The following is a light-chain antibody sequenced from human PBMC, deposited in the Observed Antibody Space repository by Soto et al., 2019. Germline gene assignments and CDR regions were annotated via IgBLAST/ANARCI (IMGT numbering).Light chain of an antibody. J-gene: IGLJ3*02. V-gene: IGLV1-47*01. Sequence: QTVLTQPPSASGTPGQRVTISCSGSSSNIGSNYVYWYQQLPGTAPKLLIYRNNQRPSGVPDRFSGSKSGTSASLAICGLRSEDEADYYCAAWDDSLFWVFGGGTKVTVL. CDR1: SSNIGSNY. CDR3: AAWDDSLFWV. CDR2: RNN.